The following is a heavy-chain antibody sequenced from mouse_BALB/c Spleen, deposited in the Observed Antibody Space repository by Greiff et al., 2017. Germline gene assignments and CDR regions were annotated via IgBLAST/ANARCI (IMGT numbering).Heavy chain of an antibody. CDR3: ATFFAY. J-gene: IGHJ3*01. V-gene: IGHV14-3*02. CDR1: GFNIKDTY. Sequence: VQLKQSGAELVKPGASVKLSCTASGFNIKDTYMHWVKQRPEQGLEWIGRIDPANGNTKYDPKFQGKATITADTSSNTAYLQLSSLTSEDTAVYYCATFFAYWGQGTLVTVSA. CDR2: IDPANGNT.